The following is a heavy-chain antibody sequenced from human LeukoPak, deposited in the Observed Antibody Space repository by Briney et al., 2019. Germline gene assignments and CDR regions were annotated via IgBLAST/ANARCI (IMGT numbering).Heavy chain of an antibody. CDR1: GFTFSSYG. V-gene: IGHV3-33*01. D-gene: IGHD3-22*01. CDR2: IWYDGSNK. J-gene: IGHJ3*02. CDR3: ARDDRDSSGYYYVFGAFDI. Sequence: GRSLRLSCAASGFTFSSYGMHWVRQAPGKGLEWVAVIWYDGSNKYYADSVKGRFTISRDNSKNTLYLQMNSLRAEDTAVYYCARDDRDSSGYYYVFGAFDIWGQGTMVTVSS.